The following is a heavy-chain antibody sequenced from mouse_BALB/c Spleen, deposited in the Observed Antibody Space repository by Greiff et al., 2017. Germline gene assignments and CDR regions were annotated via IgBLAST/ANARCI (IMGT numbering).Heavy chain of an antibody. D-gene: IGHD1-1*01. Sequence: EVKLVESGGGLVQPGGSRKLSCAASGFTFSSFGMHWVRQAPEKGLEWVAYISSGSSTIYYADTVKGRFTISRDNPKNTLFLQMTSLRSEDTAMYYCARIYYYGSSYVYAMDYWGQGTSVTVSS. CDR3: ARIYYYGSSYVYAMDY. CDR2: ISSGSSTI. CDR1: GFTFSSFG. J-gene: IGHJ4*01. V-gene: IGHV5-17*02.